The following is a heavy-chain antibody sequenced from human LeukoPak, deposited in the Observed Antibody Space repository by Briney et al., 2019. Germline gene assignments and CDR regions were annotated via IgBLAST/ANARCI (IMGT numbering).Heavy chain of an antibody. V-gene: IGHV3-7*02. D-gene: IGHD2-15*01. J-gene: IGHJ3*02. CDR2: IKQDGSEK. CDR1: GFTFSTYW. CDR3: ARGAYCSGGRCPGAFDI. Sequence: GGSLRLSCAASGFTFSTYWMSWVRQAPGKGLEWVANIKQDGSEKYYVDSVKGRFTISRDNTKNSLYLQMNSLRAEDTAVYYCARGAYCSGGRCPGAFDIWGQGTMVTVSS.